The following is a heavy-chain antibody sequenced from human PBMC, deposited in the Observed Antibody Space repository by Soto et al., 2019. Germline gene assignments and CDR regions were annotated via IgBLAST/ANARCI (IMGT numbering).Heavy chain of an antibody. V-gene: IGHV1-18*01. CDR2: ISAYNGNT. D-gene: IGHD3-10*01. CDR3: ARDGPKGSGSYYHRGGWFDP. CDR1: GYTFTSYG. Sequence: QVQLVQSGAEVKKPGASVKVSCKASGYTFTSYGISWVRQAPGQGLEWMGRISAYNGNTNYAQKLQGRVTMTTDTSTSTAYMELRSLRSDDTAVYYCARDGPKGSGSYYHRGGWFDPWGQGTLVTVSS. J-gene: IGHJ5*02.